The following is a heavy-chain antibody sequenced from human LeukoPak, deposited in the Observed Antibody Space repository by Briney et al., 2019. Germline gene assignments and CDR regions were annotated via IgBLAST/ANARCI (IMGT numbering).Heavy chain of an antibody. J-gene: IGHJ4*02. V-gene: IGHV3-23*01. D-gene: IGHD4-23*01. Sequence: GESLKISCEASGFTFHTYAMSWVRQAPGKGLEWVSAVSTTGASTYYADSVKGRFTISRDNSKNTLSLQMDSLRVEDTALYYCAKDWTTVVTPKGYYFDSWGEGTLVTVSS. CDR2: VSTTGAST. CDR3: AKDWTTVVTPKGYYFDS. CDR1: GFTFHTYA.